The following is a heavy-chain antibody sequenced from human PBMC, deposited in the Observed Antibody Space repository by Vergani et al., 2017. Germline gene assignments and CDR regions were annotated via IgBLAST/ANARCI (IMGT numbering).Heavy chain of an antibody. V-gene: IGHV7-4-1*02. Sequence: QVQLVQSGAEVKKPGASVKVSCKASGYTFTGYYMHWVRQAPGQGLEWMGWINTNTGNPTYAQGFTGRFVFSLDTSVSTAYLQISSLKAEDTAVYYCARPLCGSYGDAFDIWGQGTMVTVSS. CDR1: GYTFTGYY. D-gene: IGHD1-26*01. CDR3: ARPLCGSYGDAFDI. J-gene: IGHJ3*02. CDR2: INTNTGNP.